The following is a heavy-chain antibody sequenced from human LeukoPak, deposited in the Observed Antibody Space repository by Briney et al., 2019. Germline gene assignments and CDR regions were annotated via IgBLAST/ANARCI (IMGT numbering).Heavy chain of an antibody. CDR3: ASGSYYDSEGDY. CDR2: ISSSRSYI. D-gene: IGHD1-26*01. J-gene: IGHJ4*02. V-gene: IGHV3-21*01. Sequence: GGSLRLSCAASGFTFSSYSMNWVRQAPGKGLEWVSSISSSRSYIYYADSVKGRFTISRDNAKNSLYLQMNSLRAEDTAVYYCASGSYYDSEGDYWGQGTLVTVSS. CDR1: GFTFSSYS.